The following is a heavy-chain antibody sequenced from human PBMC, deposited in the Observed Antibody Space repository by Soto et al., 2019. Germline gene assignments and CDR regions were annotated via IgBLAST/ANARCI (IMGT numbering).Heavy chain of an antibody. CDR2: ITGSGSST. Sequence: GGSLRLSCAASGFTFNNYALAWVRQAPGKGLEWVSSITGSGSSTYYADSVKGRVTISRDNSKNMLYLHMSSLRAEDTAVYYCAKDLVVRGSGHSFDSWGQGTVVTVSS. D-gene: IGHD3-3*01. CDR1: GFTFNNYA. J-gene: IGHJ4*02. V-gene: IGHV3-23*01. CDR3: AKDLVVRGSGHSFDS.